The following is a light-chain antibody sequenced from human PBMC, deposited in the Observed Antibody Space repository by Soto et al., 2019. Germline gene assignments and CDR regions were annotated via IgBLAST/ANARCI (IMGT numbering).Light chain of an antibody. Sequence: EIPITRAPSSLSASVGDRFTITCRASQGISNYLAWYQQKPGEAPKLLIYDASALPRGVPSRFSGRGSGTEFTLTISSLQPDDFATYYCPQYSSYSWTFGQGTKVDIK. J-gene: IGKJ1*01. CDR2: DAS. CDR1: QGISNY. V-gene: IGKV1-16*01. CDR3: PQYSSYSWT.